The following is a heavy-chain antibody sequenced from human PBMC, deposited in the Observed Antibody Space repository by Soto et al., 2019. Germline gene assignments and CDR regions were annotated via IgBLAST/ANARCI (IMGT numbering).Heavy chain of an antibody. V-gene: IGHV4-30-4*01. J-gene: IGHJ4*02. Sequence: QVQLQESGPGLVKPSQTLSLTCTVSGGSISSGNYYWSWIRQPPGKGLEWIGFISYSGSTYYSTSPQXRXTIXVDTSKRQFSLDLSFVTAADPAVYSWATMGTPATGLYFFDYWGQGSLVTVSS. CDR2: ISYSGST. CDR3: ATMGTPATGLYFFDY. CDR1: GGSISSGNYY. D-gene: IGHD2-15*01.